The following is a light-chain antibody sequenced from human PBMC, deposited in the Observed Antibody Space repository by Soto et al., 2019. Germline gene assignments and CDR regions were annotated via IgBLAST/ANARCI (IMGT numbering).Light chain of an antibody. CDR3: VAWDDSLNGYV. CDR1: SSNIGVNT. V-gene: IGLV1-44*01. J-gene: IGLJ1*01. CDR2: TND. Sequence: QSVLTQPPSASGTPGQRVTISCSGGSSNIGVNTVTWYQQLPRAAPKLLIYTNDQRPSGVPDRFSASKSGTAASLAISGPQSEDEAYYYCVAWDDSLNGYVFGPGTKVTVL.